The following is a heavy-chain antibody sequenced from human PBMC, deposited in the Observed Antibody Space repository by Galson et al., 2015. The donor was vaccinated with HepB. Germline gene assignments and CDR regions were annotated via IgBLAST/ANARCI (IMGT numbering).Heavy chain of an antibody. V-gene: IGHV3-48*01. CDR1: GFTFSGYC. D-gene: IGHD1-26*01. J-gene: IGHJ6*02. CDR3: AREDGSFIHSRPPDDQGANYYYGMDV. CDR2: ISISSSTI. Sequence: SLRLSCAASGFTFSGYCRNWVRQAPGKGLEWVSYISISSSTIYYADSLKGRFTISRDNAKNSLYLQMNSLRAEDTAVYYCAREDGSFIHSRPPDDQGANYYYGMDVWGQGTTVTVSS.